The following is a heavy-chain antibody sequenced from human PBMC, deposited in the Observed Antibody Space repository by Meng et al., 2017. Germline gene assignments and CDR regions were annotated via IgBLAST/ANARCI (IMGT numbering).Heavy chain of an antibody. CDR2: IWYDGSNK. CDR1: GFTFSSYG. V-gene: IGHV3-33*01. D-gene: IGHD2/OR15-2a*01. J-gene: IGHJ2*01. CDR3: ARGLSTTYWYFDL. Sequence: VGVVGSGGGVGQPGRALRLSCAAFGFTFSSYGMHWVRQAPGKGLEWVAVIWYDGSNKYYADSVKGRFTISRDNSKNTLYLQMNSLRAEDTAVYYCARGLSTTYWYFDLWGRGTLVTVSS.